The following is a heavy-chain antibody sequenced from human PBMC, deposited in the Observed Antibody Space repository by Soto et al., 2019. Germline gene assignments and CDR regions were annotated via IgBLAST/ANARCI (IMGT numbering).Heavy chain of an antibody. Sequence: SETLSLTCTVSGGSISGYYWSWIRQPPGKGLEWIGYVYYGGSTNYNPSLKSRVTISVDTSKNQFSLKLSSVTAADTAVYYCARRYGSAIDYWGQGTLVTVSS. V-gene: IGHV4-59*08. CDR3: ARRYGSAIDY. CDR2: VYYGGST. D-gene: IGHD1-26*01. CDR1: GGSISGYY. J-gene: IGHJ4*02.